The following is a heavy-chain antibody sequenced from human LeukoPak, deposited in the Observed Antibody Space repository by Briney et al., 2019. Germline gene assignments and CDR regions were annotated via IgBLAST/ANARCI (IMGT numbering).Heavy chain of an antibody. CDR1: GYTFTGYY. CDR3: ARDQDYRNYVAEY. D-gene: IGHD4-11*01. V-gene: IGHV1-2*02. Sequence: ASVKVSCKASGYTFTGYYMHWVRQAPGQGLEWMGCVNPNSGDTNYAQKFQGRVTMTRDTSISTAYLELNRLRSDDTAVYYCARDQDYRNYVAEYWGQGTLVTVPS. CDR2: VNPNSGDT. J-gene: IGHJ4*02.